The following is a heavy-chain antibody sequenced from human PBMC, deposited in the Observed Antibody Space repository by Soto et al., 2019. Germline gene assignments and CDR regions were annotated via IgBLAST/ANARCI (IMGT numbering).Heavy chain of an antibody. D-gene: IGHD6-19*01. Sequence: QVQLVESGGGVVQPGRSLRLSCAASGFTFSSHAMHWVRQAPGKGLEWVAVIWYDGSNKYYSDSVKGRFTISRDNSQNTLYLQMNSLRVEDTAVYYCARNRSAVTSNKNLDYWGQGTLVTVAS. CDR3: ARNRSAVTSNKNLDY. CDR2: IWYDGSNK. J-gene: IGHJ4*02. V-gene: IGHV3-33*01. CDR1: GFTFSSHA.